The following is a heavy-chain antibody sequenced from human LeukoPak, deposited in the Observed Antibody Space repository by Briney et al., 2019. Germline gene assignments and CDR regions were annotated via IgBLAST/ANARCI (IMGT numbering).Heavy chain of an antibody. CDR3: AFGGYDILTGYLDAFDI. Sequence: GSSVKVSCKASGGTFSSYAISWVRQAPGQGLEWMGGIIPIFGTANYAQKFQGRVTITADKPTSTAYMELSSLRSEDTAVYYCAFGGYDILTGYLDAFDIWGQGTMVTVSS. V-gene: IGHV1-69*06. CDR2: IIPIFGTA. D-gene: IGHD3-9*01. CDR1: GGTFSSYA. J-gene: IGHJ3*02.